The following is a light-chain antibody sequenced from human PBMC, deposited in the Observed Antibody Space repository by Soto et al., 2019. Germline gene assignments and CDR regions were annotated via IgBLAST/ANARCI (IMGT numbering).Light chain of an antibody. CDR3: LQYHNLWA. J-gene: IGKJ1*01. CDR1: QSVSSN. Sequence: EIVMTQFPATLSVSPGERATLSCRASQSVSSNLAWYQQKPGQAPRLLIYGASTRATGIPARFSGSGSGTEFTLTISSLQSEDFTVYSCLQYHNLWAFGQGTKVDIK. V-gene: IGKV3-15*01. CDR2: GAS.